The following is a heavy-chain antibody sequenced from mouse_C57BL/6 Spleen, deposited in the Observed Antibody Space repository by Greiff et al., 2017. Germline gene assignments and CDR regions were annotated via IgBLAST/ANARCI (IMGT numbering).Heavy chain of an antibody. Sequence: QVQLKQSGPELVKPGASVKISCKASGYAFSSSWMNWVKQRPGKGLEWIGRIYPGDGDTNYNGKFKGKATLTADKSSSTAYMQLSSLTSEDSAVYFCARGIYDGYPYYAMDYWGQGTSVTVSS. CDR2: IYPGDGDT. J-gene: IGHJ4*01. V-gene: IGHV1-82*01. CDR1: GYAFSSSW. D-gene: IGHD2-3*01. CDR3: ARGIYDGYPYYAMDY.